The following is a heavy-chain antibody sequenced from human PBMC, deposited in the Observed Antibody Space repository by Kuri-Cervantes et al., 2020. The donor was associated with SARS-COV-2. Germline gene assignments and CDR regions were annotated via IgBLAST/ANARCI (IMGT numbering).Heavy chain of an antibody. Sequence: GESLKISCAASGFTFSSYWMSWVRQAPGKGLEWVANIKQDGSEKYYVDSVKGRFTISRDNAKNSLYLQMNSLRAEDTAVYYCARDPGDYYYGMDVWGQGTTVTVSS. CDR1: GFTFSSYW. CDR2: IKQDGSEK. CDR3: ARDPGDYYYGMDV. J-gene: IGHJ6*02. V-gene: IGHV3-7*01.